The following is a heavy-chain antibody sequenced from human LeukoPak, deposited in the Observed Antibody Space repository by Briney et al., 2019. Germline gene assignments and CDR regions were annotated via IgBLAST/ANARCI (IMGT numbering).Heavy chain of an antibody. CDR1: GFTFSSYW. V-gene: IGHV3-7*04. CDR3: GREVPGGTTSLDC. Sequence: GGSLRLSCAASGFTFSSYWMSWIRQAPGKGLEWVANIKEDGSDKNYVDSVRGRFTISRDNAKNALYLQMNSLRAEGTAVYYCGREVPGGTTSLDCWGQGTVVTVSP. D-gene: IGHD1-7*01. J-gene: IGHJ4*02. CDR2: IKEDGSDK.